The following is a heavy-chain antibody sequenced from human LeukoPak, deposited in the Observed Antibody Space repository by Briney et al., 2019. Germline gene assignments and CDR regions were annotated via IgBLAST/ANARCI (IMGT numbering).Heavy chain of an antibody. CDR2: INPSGGST. D-gene: IGHD1-26*01. J-gene: IGHJ3*02. CDR3: ARAGSGSYAGTNDAFDI. Sequence: GASVKVSCKASGYTFTSYYMHWVRQAPGQGLEWMGIINPSGGSTSYAQKFQGRVTMTRDTSTSTVYMELSSLRSEDTAVYYCARAGSGSYAGTNDAFDIWGQGTMVTVSS. CDR1: GYTFTSYY. V-gene: IGHV1-46*01.